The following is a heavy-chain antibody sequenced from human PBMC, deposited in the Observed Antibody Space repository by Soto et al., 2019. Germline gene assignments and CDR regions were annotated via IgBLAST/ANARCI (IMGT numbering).Heavy chain of an antibody. CDR2: INPNSGGT. J-gene: IGHJ4*02. V-gene: IGHV1-2*02. CDR3: AREPATAKPEAVDF. D-gene: IGHD1-1*01. CDR1: GYTFSDYY. Sequence: DSVKVSCKASGYTFSDYYIHWVRQAPGQGLEWMGWINPNSGGTKYAPKFQGGVTMTRDTSITTAYMELSRLRSGDTAVYYCAREPATAKPEAVDFWGPGTLVTVSS.